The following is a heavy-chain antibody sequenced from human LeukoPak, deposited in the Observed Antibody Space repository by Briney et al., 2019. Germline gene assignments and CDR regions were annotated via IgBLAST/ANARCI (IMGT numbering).Heavy chain of an antibody. V-gene: IGHV3-23*01. Sequence: GGSLRLSCAAPGFTFSSYAMSWVRQAPGKGLEWVSAISGSGGSTYYADSVKGRFTISRDNSKNTLYLQMNSLRAEDTAVYYCAKGSRYYDSSGLDYWGQGTLVTVSS. CDR1: GFTFSSYA. D-gene: IGHD3-22*01. CDR3: AKGSRYYDSSGLDY. J-gene: IGHJ4*02. CDR2: ISGSGGST.